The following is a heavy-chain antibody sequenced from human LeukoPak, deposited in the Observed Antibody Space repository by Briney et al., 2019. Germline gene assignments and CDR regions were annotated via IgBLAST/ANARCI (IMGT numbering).Heavy chain of an antibody. CDR3: AKTSDQLLYSKFDF. D-gene: IGHD2-2*02. CDR2: IQYDGSYK. CDR1: GFTFSFYG. V-gene: IGHV3-30*02. Sequence: GESLRLSCATSGFTFSFYGMHWVRQAPGKGLEWVAFIQYDGSYKFYADSVQGRFSISRDNSENTLFLQMNSLRPDDTAVYYCAKTSDQLLYSKFDFWGQGALVTVSS. J-gene: IGHJ4*02.